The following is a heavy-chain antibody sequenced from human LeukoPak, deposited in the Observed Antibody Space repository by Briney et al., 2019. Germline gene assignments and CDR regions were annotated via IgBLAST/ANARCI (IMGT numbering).Heavy chain of an antibody. CDR2: ISPGSGII. Sequence: QPGESLRLSCVTSGFSFSRRGMNWVRHPPGKGLEWVSYISPGSGIIYYAESVKGRFTVSRDDAKNSLYLQMNSLRAEDTAVYYCARDYDYFDYWGQGTLVTVSS. V-gene: IGHV3-48*04. CDR1: GFSFSRRG. J-gene: IGHJ4*02. CDR3: ARDYDYFDY. D-gene: IGHD5-12*01.